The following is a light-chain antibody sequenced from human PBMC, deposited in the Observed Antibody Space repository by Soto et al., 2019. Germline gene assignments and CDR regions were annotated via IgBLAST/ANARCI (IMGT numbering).Light chain of an antibody. CDR2: ENN. Sequence: QSVLTQPPSVSEAPGQRVTISCTGSSSNIGAGYEAHWYQQVPGTAPKLLIYENNNRPSGVPDRFSGSKSGSSASLAITGLQGEDEAEYYCQAYDRRRSGYVFGTGTKLTVL. CDR1: SSNIGAGYE. V-gene: IGLV1-40*01. J-gene: IGLJ1*01. CDR3: QAYDRRRSGYV.